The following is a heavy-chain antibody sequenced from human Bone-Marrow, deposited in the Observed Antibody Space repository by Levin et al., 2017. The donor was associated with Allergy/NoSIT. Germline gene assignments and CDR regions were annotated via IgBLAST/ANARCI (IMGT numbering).Heavy chain of an antibody. Sequence: GESLKISCKGSGYNFNNYWIAWVRQMPGKGLEWMGIIYPGDSDTRYSPSFQGQVTISADKSINTAFLQWTSLKASDTAMYYCATLSVVRGVRYYGMDVWGQGTTVTVSS. CDR3: ATLSVVRGVRYYGMDV. CDR2: IYPGDSDT. J-gene: IGHJ6*02. V-gene: IGHV5-51*01. CDR1: GYNFNNYW. D-gene: IGHD3-10*01.